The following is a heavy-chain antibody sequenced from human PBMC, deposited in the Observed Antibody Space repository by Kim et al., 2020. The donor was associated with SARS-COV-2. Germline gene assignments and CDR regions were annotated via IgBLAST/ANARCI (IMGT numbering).Heavy chain of an antibody. Sequence: GGSLRLSCAASGFTFSSYEMNWVRQAPGKGLEWVSYISSSGSTIYYADSVKGRFTISRDNAKNSLYLQMNSLRAEDTAVYYCARGGNVLLWFGELSYWGQGTLVTVSS. CDR3: ARGGNVLLWFGELSY. CDR1: GFTFSSYE. J-gene: IGHJ4*02. CDR2: ISSSGSTI. V-gene: IGHV3-48*03. D-gene: IGHD3-10*01.